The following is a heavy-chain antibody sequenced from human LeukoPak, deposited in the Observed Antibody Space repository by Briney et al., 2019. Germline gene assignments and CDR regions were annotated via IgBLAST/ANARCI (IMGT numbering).Heavy chain of an antibody. CDR3: ATYYDFWSGYYPFDY. D-gene: IGHD3-3*01. CDR2: ISYDGSNK. J-gene: IGHJ4*02. CDR1: GFTFSNYG. Sequence: GGSLRLSCAASGFTFSNYGMHWVRQAPGKGLEWVAVISYDGSNKYYADSVKGRFTISRDNSKNTLYLQMNSLRAEDTAVYYCATYYDFWSGYYPFDYWGQETLVTVSS. V-gene: IGHV3-30*03.